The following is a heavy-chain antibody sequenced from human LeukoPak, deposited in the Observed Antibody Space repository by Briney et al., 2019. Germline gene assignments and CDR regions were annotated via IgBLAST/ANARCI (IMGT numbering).Heavy chain of an antibody. J-gene: IGHJ4*02. V-gene: IGHV3-66*01. CDR1: GFAFTDYA. Sequence: GGSLRLSCAASGFAFTDYAISWVRQAPGKGLEWVSVIYSGGSTYYADSVKGRFTISRDNSKNTLYLQMNSLRAEDTAVYYCARDVGGYGFDYWGQGVLVTVSS. D-gene: IGHD3-22*01. CDR3: ARDVGGYGFDY. CDR2: IYSGGST.